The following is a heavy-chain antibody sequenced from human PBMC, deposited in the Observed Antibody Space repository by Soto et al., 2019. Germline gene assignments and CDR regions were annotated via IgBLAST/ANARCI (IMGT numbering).Heavy chain of an antibody. D-gene: IGHD2-2*02. CDR1: GGSVSSGSYY. V-gene: IGHV4-61*01. CDR2: IYYSGST. Sequence: SETLSLTCTVSGGSVSSGSYYWSWIRQPPGKGLEWIGYIYYSGSTNYNPSLKSRVTISVDTSKNQFSLKLSSVTAAETAVYYRDRNVVVAPDAIGWFDTWGQGTLVTVSS. J-gene: IGHJ5*02. CDR3: DRNVVVAPDAIGWFDT.